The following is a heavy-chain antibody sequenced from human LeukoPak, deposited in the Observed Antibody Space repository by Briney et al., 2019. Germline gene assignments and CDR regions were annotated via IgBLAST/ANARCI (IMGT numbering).Heavy chain of an antibody. V-gene: IGHV3-48*02. Sequence: GGSLRLSCAASGFTFSSYSMNWVRQAPGKGLEWVSYISSSSTIYYADSVKGRFTISRDSAKNSLYLQMNSLRDEDTAVYYCARDAPYYYDSSGYDYWGQGTLVTVSS. D-gene: IGHD3-22*01. CDR3: ARDAPYYYDSSGYDY. J-gene: IGHJ4*02. CDR2: ISSSSTI. CDR1: GFTFSSYS.